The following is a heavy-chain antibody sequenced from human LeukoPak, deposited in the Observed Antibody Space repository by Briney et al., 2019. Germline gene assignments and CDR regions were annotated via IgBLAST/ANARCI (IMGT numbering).Heavy chain of an antibody. J-gene: IGHJ4*02. CDR1: GFTFTSYS. CDR2: ISSTTTYI. CDR3: ARDDPRAAAVDY. V-gene: IGHV3-21*04. D-gene: IGHD6-13*01. Sequence: GGSLRLSCAASGFTFTSYSMNWVRQAPGKGLEWVSSISSTTTYIYYADSVKGRFTIFRDNAKNSVYLQMNSLRAEDTAVYYCARDDPRAAAVDYWGQGTLVTVSS.